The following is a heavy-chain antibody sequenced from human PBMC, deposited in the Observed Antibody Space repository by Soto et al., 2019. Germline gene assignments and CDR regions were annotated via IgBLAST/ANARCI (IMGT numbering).Heavy chain of an antibody. CDR3: ARDYSSGWYYYYYYYMDV. CDR1: GFTFSSYW. J-gene: IGHJ6*03. CDR2: IKQDGSEK. D-gene: IGHD6-19*01. Sequence: PGGSLRLSCAASGFTFSSYWMSWVRQAPGKGLEWVANIKQDGSEKYYVDSVKGRFTISRDNAKNSLYLQMNSLRAEDTAVYYCARDYSSGWYYYYYYYMDVWGKGTTVTVSS. V-gene: IGHV3-7*01.